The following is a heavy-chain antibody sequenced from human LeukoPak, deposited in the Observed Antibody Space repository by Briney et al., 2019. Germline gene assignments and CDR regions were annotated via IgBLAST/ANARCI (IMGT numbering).Heavy chain of an antibody. Sequence: GASVKVPCKASGGTFSSYAISWVRQAPGQGLEWMGRIIPILGIANYAQKFQGRVTITADKSTSTAYMELSSLRSEDTAVYYCARDQMRTYDFWSGYPYYFDYWGQGTLVTVSS. CDR3: ARDQMRTYDFWSGYPYYFDY. D-gene: IGHD3-3*01. CDR2: IIPILGIA. V-gene: IGHV1-69*04. J-gene: IGHJ4*02. CDR1: GGTFSSYA.